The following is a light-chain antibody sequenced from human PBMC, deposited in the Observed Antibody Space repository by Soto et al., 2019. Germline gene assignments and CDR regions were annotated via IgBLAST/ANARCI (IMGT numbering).Light chain of an antibody. V-gene: IGLV2-23*03. Sequence: QAVVTQPASVSESPGQSIASSGTGTSSDVGSYKFVSWYQHHPGKAPKLMIYEGNKRPSGVSDRFSGSKSGNTASLTISGLQADDEADYYCCSYAGSTNVFGTGTKLTVL. CDR2: EGN. CDR3: CSYAGSTNV. J-gene: IGLJ1*01. CDR1: SSDVGSYKF.